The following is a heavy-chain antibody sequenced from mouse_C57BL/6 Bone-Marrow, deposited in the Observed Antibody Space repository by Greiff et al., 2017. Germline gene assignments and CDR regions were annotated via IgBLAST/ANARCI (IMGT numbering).Heavy chain of an antibody. J-gene: IGHJ4*01. CDR3: ARGRCNYYAMDY. D-gene: IGHD2-1*01. V-gene: IGHV1-76*01. Sequence: VQLQQSGAELVRPGASVKLSCKASGYTFTDYYINWVKQRPGQGLEWIARIYPGSGNTYYNEKFKGKATLTAEKSSTTAYMHLRSLTSAASAVYFCARGRCNYYAMDYWGQGTSVTVSS. CDR1: GYTFTDYY. CDR2: IYPGSGNT.